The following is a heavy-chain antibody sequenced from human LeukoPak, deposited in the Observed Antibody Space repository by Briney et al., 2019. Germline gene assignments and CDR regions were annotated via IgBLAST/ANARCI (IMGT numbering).Heavy chain of an antibody. CDR1: GYTFSSYA. Sequence: GASVKVSCKTSGYTFSSYAITWLRQTPGQGLEWMGWIRPYNDVTNYAQNFQARVAMTADTSTKTVYMELRSLTSDDTAVYFCAREGSYGDYLTLDYWGQGTLVTVPS. D-gene: IGHD4-17*01. CDR3: AREGSYGDYLTLDY. CDR2: IRPYNDVT. V-gene: IGHV1-18*04. J-gene: IGHJ4*02.